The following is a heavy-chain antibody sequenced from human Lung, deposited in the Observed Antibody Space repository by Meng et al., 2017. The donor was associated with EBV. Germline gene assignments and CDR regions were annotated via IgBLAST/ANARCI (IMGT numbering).Heavy chain of an antibody. CDR1: GGSGISGGYY. Sequence: VPLHASGPGLVHPSQTLSLTCTVSGGSGISGGYYWSWIRQQPGKGLEWIGYIYYTGSSFYNPSLKSRVTISVDTSKNQFSLNLSSVTAADTAVYYCANAGRFGESLGDYWGQGILVTVSS. CDR3: ANAGRFGESLGDY. D-gene: IGHD3-10*01. CDR2: IYYTGSS. V-gene: IGHV4-31*03. J-gene: IGHJ4*02.